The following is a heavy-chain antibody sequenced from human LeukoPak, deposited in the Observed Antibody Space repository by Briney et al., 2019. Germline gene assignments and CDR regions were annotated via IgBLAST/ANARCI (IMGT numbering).Heavy chain of an antibody. J-gene: IGHJ4*02. CDR3: ARDKGSSWSGGFDY. D-gene: IGHD6-13*01. Sequence: GGYLRCSGATSGFTFDDYAMHWVRQAPGLGLEWVSGISWNSGRIGYVESEKGRFTIYRDKDKNELYLQMNSLRAEDTALYYCARDKGSSWSGGFDYWGQGTLVTVSS. CDR2: ISWNSGRI. V-gene: IGHV3-9*01. CDR1: GFTFDDYA.